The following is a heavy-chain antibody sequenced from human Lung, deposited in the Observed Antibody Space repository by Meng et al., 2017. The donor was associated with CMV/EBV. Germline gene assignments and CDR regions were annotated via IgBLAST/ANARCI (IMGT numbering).Heavy chain of an antibody. CDR2: ISSSSSYI. V-gene: IGHV3-21*01. CDR1: GFTFSSYS. J-gene: IGHJ4*02. D-gene: IGHD3-10*01. CDR3: ARTAESLGRFLWFDY. Sequence: GESLKISCAASGFTFSSYSMNWVRQAPGKGLEWVASISSSSSYIYYPYSVKGRFTISRDNAKNSLYLQMNSLRAEDTAVYYCARTAESLGRFLWFDYWGQGTLVTVSS.